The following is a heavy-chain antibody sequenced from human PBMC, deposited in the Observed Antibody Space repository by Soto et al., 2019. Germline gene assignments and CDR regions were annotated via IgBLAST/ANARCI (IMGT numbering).Heavy chain of an antibody. Sequence: LRLSCAASGFTFSNYDMSWVRQAPGKGLEWVSTIVDSGVNTYYADSVKGRFTISRDNSRNTLYLQMNSLRAEDTAVYYCAKDLAKGSWYFDLWGRGTLVTVYS. CDR3: AKDLAKGSWYFDL. CDR1: GFTFSNYD. J-gene: IGHJ2*01. V-gene: IGHV3-23*01. CDR2: IVDSGVNT.